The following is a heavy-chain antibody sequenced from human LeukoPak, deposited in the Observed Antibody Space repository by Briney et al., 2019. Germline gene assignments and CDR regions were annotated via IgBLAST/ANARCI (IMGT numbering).Heavy chain of an antibody. D-gene: IGHD6-19*01. J-gene: IGHJ3*02. V-gene: IGHV3-30*18. CDR2: ISYDGSNK. CDR3: AKDHLGAVAGFDAFDI. Sequence: GRSLRLSCAASGFTFSSYGMHWVRQAPGKGLEWVAVISYDGSNKYYADHVKGRFTISRDNSKNTLYLQMNSLRAEDTAVYYCAKDHLGAVAGFDAFDIWGQGTMVTVSS. CDR1: GFTFSSYG.